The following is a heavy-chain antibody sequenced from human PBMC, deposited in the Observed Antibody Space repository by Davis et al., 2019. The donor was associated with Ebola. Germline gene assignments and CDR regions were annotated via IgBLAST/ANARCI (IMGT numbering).Heavy chain of an antibody. CDR1: GYTFTSYG. V-gene: IGHV1-18*01. Sequence: ASVQVSCKASGYTFTSYGISWVRQAPGQGLEWMGWISAYNGNTNYAQKLQGRVTMTTDTSTSTAYMELRSLRSDDTAVYYCARDLGYDFWSGYLPFDYWGQGTLVTVSS. D-gene: IGHD3-3*01. J-gene: IGHJ4*02. CDR3: ARDLGYDFWSGYLPFDY. CDR2: ISAYNGNT.